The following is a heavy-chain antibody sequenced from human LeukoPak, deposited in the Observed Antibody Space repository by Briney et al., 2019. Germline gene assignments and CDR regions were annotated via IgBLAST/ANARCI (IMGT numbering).Heavy chain of an antibody. CDR2: INPNSGGT. Sequence: ASVKVPCRTSRSTFTDYYMHWVRQAPGQGLEWMGRINPNSGGTNYAQNFQGRVTMTRDTSITTAYMELSRLRSDDTAVYYCARGLPTASYYYMDVWGKGTTVTVSS. D-gene: IGHD2-2*01. CDR3: ARGLPTASYYYMDV. CDR1: RSTFTDYY. V-gene: IGHV1-2*06. J-gene: IGHJ6*03.